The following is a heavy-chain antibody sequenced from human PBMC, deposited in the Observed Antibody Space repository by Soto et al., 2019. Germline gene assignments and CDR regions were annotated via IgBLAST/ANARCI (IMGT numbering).Heavy chain of an antibody. CDR3: ASTGGYDFWSRYNWFDP. D-gene: IGHD3-3*01. V-gene: IGHV1-69*13. Sequence: SVKVSCKASGGTFSSYAISWVRQAPGQGLEWMGGIIPIFGTANYAQKFQGRVTITADESTSTAYMELSSLRSEDTAVYYCASTGGYDFWSRYNWFDPWGQGVMVTVS. CDR1: GGTFSSYA. CDR2: IIPIFGTA. J-gene: IGHJ5*02.